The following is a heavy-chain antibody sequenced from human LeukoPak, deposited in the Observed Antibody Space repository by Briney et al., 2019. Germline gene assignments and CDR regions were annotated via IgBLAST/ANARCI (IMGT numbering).Heavy chain of an antibody. V-gene: IGHV3-23*01. CDR2: ISGSGGST. CDR1: GFTFSSYA. D-gene: IGHD7-27*01. CDR3: TKVTNWDFLFPRYYFDY. Sequence: GGSLRLSCAASGFTFSSYAMSWVRQAPGKGLEWVSAISGSGGSTYYADSVKGRFTISRDNSKNTLYLQMNSLRAEDTAVYYCTKVTNWDFLFPRYYFDYWGQGTLVTASS. J-gene: IGHJ4*02.